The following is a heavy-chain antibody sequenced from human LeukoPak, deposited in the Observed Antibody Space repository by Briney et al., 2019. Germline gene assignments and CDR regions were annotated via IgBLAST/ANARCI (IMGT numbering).Heavy chain of an antibody. CDR2: INHSGST. Sequence: SETLSLTCAVYGGSFSGYYWSWIRQPPGKGLEWIGEINHSGSTNYNPSLKSRVTISVDTSKNQFSLKLSSVTAADTAVYYCARGLREGDFYGSGSPPGYWGQGTLVTVSS. D-gene: IGHD3-10*01. J-gene: IGHJ4*02. V-gene: IGHV4-34*01. CDR1: GGSFSGYY. CDR3: ARGLREGDFYGSGSPPGY.